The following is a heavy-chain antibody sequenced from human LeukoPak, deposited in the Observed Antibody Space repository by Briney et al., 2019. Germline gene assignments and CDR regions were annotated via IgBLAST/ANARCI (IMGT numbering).Heavy chain of an antibody. J-gene: IGHJ4*02. CDR3: AREYCSSTSCSLVDF. CDR1: GFTVSSNY. V-gene: IGHV3-53*01. Sequence: HTGGPLRLSCAASGFTVSSNYMSWVRQAPGKGLEWVSVIYSGGSTYYADSVKGRFTISRDNSKNTLYLQMNSLRAEDTAVYYCAREYCSSTSCSLVDFWGQGTLVTVSS. CDR2: IYSGGST. D-gene: IGHD2-2*01.